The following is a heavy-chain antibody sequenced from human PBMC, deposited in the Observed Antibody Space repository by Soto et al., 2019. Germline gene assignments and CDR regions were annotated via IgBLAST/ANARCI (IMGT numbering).Heavy chain of an antibody. CDR3: ARDLDNWNDLGAFDI. J-gene: IGHJ3*02. Sequence: GASVKVSCKASGYTFTNYGISWVRQAPGQGLEWMGWISAYNGNTKYAQKLQGRVTMTTDTSTSTAYMELRSLRSDDTAVYYCARDLDNWNDLGAFDIWGQGTMVTVSS. D-gene: IGHD1-1*01. CDR1: GYTFTNYG. CDR2: ISAYNGNT. V-gene: IGHV1-18*01.